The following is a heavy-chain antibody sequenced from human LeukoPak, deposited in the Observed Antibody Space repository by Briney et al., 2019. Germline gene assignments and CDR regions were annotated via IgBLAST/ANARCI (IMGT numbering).Heavy chain of an antibody. V-gene: IGHV3-23*01. Sequence: GGSLRLSCQFSGFTFSSYAMIWVRQAPGKVLEWTSGISNDGFRTFYTDAVKGRFSISRDNSKNTLHLQMNSLRVEDTATYYCAKQKLAVIVSQGFDVWGQGARVTVSS. CDR2: ISNDGFRT. D-gene: IGHD2-15*01. CDR3: AKQKLAVIVSQGFDV. J-gene: IGHJ3*01. CDR1: GFTFSSYA.